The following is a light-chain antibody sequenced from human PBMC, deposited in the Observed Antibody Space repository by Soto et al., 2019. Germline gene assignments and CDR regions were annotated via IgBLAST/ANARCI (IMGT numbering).Light chain of an antibody. CDR2: GAS. CDR1: QSVSSTY. Sequence: EIVLTQSPGTLSLSPGERATLSCRASQSVSSTYLAWYQQKPGQAPRLIIYGASSRATGIPDRFSGSGSETDFTLTISSLEPEDFAVYYCQHYGSLVLTFGGGTKVEIK. J-gene: IGKJ4*01. V-gene: IGKV3-20*01. CDR3: QHYGSLVLT.